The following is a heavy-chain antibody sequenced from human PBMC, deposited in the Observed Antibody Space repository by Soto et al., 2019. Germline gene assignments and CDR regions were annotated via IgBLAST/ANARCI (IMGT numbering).Heavy chain of an antibody. Sequence: SETLSLTCAVYGGSFSGYYWSWIRQPPGKGLEWIGEINHSGSTNYNPSLKSRVTISVDTSKNQFSLKLSSVTAADTAVYYCARGNSMVPKYYFDYWGQGTLVTVSS. CDR2: INHSGST. CDR1: GGSFSGYY. D-gene: IGHD3-10*01. CDR3: ARGNSMVPKYYFDY. J-gene: IGHJ4*02. V-gene: IGHV4-34*01.